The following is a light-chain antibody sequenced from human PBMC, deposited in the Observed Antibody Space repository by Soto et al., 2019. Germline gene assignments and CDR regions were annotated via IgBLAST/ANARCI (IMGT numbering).Light chain of an antibody. J-gene: IGLJ2*01. Sequence: HSVLSQPPSASGTPGQRVTISCSGSRSNIGSNTVNWYQQLPGTAPKLLMYSNNQRPSGVSDRFSGSKSGTSASLAVRGLQSEDEADYYCATWDDSLNGHVVFGGGTKLTVL. CDR1: RSNIGSNT. CDR2: SNN. V-gene: IGLV1-44*01. CDR3: ATWDDSLNGHVV.